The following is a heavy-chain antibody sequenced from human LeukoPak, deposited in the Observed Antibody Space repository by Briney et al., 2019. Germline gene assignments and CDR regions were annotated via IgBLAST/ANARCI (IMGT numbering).Heavy chain of an antibody. J-gene: IGHJ4*02. CDR3: ARGRVGATILGPFDY. CDR1: GYIFTSYF. Sequence: ASVKVSCKASGYIFTSYFMHWVRQAPGQGLEWMGLINPNSGGTNYAQKFQGRVTMTRDTSISTAYMELSRLRSDDTAVYYCARGRVGATILGPFDYWGQGTLVTVSS. CDR2: INPNSGGT. D-gene: IGHD1-26*01. V-gene: IGHV1-2*06.